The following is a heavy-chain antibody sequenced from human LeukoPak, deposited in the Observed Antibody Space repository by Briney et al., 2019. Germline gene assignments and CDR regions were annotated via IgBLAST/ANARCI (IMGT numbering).Heavy chain of an antibody. CDR1: GYSISSAYY. Sequence: SETLSLTCAVSGYSISSAYYWGWMRQPPGKGLEWIVSIHHSGSTYFNPSLKSRVTISVDTSKNQFSLKLTSVTAADTAVYYCARDRVGATYAFDIWGQGTMVPVSS. CDR2: IHHSGST. J-gene: IGHJ3*02. V-gene: IGHV4-38-2*02. CDR3: ARDRVGATYAFDI. D-gene: IGHD1-26*01.